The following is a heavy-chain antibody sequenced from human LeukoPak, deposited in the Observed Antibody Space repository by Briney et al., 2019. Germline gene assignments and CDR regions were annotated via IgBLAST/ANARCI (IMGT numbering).Heavy chain of an antibody. D-gene: IGHD3-9*01. V-gene: IGHV4-61*02. Sequence: SETLSLTCTVSGGSISSGSYYWSWIRQPAGKGLEWIGRIYTSGSTNYSPSLKSRVTISVDTSKNQFSLKLSSVTAADTAVYYCARDRWLSSFDLWGRGTLVTVSS. J-gene: IGHJ2*01. CDR1: GGSISSGSYY. CDR2: IYTSGST. CDR3: ARDRWLSSFDL.